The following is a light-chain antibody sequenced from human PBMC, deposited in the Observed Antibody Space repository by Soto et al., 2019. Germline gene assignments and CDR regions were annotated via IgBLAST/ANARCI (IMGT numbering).Light chain of an antibody. J-gene: IGKJ1*01. V-gene: IGKV3-11*01. CDR3: QQYGSSPPRT. CDR1: QSVSSY. Sequence: EIALTQSPATLSLSPGERATLSCRASQSVSSYLAWYQQKPGQAPRLLIYDASNRATGIPARFSGSGSGTDFTLSISRLEPEDFAVDYCQQYGSSPPRTFGQGTKVDI. CDR2: DAS.